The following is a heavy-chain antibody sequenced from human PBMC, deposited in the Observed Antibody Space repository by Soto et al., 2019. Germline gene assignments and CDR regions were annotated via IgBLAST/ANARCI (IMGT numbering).Heavy chain of an antibody. CDR2: IWYDGSNK. V-gene: IGHV3-33*01. CDR3: ARAPTSEIQLRLYGMDV. Sequence: PGGSLRLSCAASGFTFSSYGMHWVRQAPGKGLEWVAVIWYDGSNKYYADSVKGRFTISRDNSKNTLYLQMNSLRAEDTAVYYCARAPTSEIQLRLYGMDVWGQGTTVTVSS. D-gene: IGHD5-18*01. CDR1: GFTFSSYG. J-gene: IGHJ6*02.